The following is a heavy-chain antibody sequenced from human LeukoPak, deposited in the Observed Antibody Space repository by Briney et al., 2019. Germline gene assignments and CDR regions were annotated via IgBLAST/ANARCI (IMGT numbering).Heavy chain of an antibody. V-gene: IGHV5-51*01. CDR2: IYPGDSDT. Sequence: HGESLKISCKGSGYSFSNYWIGWVRQMPGKGLEWMGIIYPGDSDTTYSPSFRGQVIISADKSISTVYLQWSSLKASDTAMYYCARPTSGGTGYWGQGTLVTVSS. D-gene: IGHD6-19*01. CDR3: ARPTSGGTGY. J-gene: IGHJ4*02. CDR1: GYSFSNYW.